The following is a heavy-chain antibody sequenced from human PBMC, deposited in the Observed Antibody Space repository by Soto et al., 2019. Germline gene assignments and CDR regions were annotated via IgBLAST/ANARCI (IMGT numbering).Heavy chain of an antibody. V-gene: IGHV5-51*01. CDR3: ARVGADYVWAFDI. CDR2: IYPADSET. J-gene: IGHJ3*02. Sequence: EVQFVQSGAEVKKPGESLKMSCKGSGYTFPNYWIGWVRQMPGKGLEWMAIIYPADSETRYSPSFQGQVTISADKSISTAYLQWSSLKASDTAMYYCARVGADYVWAFDIWGQGTMVTVSS. CDR1: GYTFPNYW. D-gene: IGHD3-16*01.